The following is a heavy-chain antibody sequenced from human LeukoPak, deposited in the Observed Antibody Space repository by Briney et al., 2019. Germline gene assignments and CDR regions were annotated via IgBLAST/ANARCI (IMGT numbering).Heavy chain of an antibody. CDR2: ISYDGSNK. CDR3: ARVSDDSGYPFTLDY. D-gene: IGHD5-12*01. V-gene: IGHV3-30*04. CDR1: GFTVSSYA. J-gene: IGHJ4*02. Sequence: GGSLRLSCAAAGFTVSSYAMHWVRQAPGKGLEWVAVISYDGSNKYYADSVKGRFTISRDNSKNTLYLQMNSLRAEDTAVYYCARVSDDSGYPFTLDYWGQGTLVTVS.